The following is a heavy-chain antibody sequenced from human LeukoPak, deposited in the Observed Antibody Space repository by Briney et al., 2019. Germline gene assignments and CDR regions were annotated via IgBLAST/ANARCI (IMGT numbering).Heavy chain of an antibody. CDR1: GGSISSSNW. D-gene: IGHD3-3*01. Sequence: PSGTLSLTCAVSGGSISSSNWWSWVRQPPGKGLEWIGEIYHSGSTNYNPSLKSRVTISVDKSKNQFSLKLSSVTAADTAVYYCAREITIFGVVIEPYYYMDVWGKGTTVTVSS. V-gene: IGHV4-4*02. J-gene: IGHJ6*03. CDR3: AREITIFGVVIEPYYYMDV. CDR2: IYHSGST.